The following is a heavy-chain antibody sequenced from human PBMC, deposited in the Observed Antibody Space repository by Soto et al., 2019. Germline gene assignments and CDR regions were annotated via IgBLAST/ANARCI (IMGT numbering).Heavy chain of an antibody. Sequence: ASVKVSCKASGYTFTAYSMHWVRQAPGQGLEWVGWFNPNSGDTIYAQKFQGRVTLTRDTSIGTAYMELYSLTSDDTAVYYCAREAAAVISLDYWGQGTLVTVSS. CDR1: GYTFTAYS. D-gene: IGHD6-13*01. V-gene: IGHV1-2*02. CDR3: AREAAAVISLDY. CDR2: FNPNSGDT. J-gene: IGHJ4*02.